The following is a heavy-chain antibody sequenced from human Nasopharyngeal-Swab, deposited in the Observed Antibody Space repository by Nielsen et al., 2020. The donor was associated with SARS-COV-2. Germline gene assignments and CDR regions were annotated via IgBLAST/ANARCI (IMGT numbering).Heavy chain of an antibody. Sequence: GESLKISCAASGFTVSSNYMSWVRQAPGKGLEWVSVIYSCGSTYYADSVKGRFTISRDNSKNTLYLQMNSLRAEDTAVYYCATPQALSIAAGFDLWGRGTLVTVSS. V-gene: IGHV3-53*01. D-gene: IGHD6-6*01. J-gene: IGHJ2*01. CDR3: ATPQALSIAAGFDL. CDR2: IYSCGST. CDR1: GFTVSSNY.